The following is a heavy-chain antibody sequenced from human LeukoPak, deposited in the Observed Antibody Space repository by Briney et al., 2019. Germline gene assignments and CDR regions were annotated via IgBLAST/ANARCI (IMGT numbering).Heavy chain of an antibody. D-gene: IGHD6-19*01. V-gene: IGHV1-2*02. CDR2: INPNSGGT. Sequence: GASVKVSCKSSGYTFTGYYMHWVRQAPGQGLEWMGWINPNSGGTNYAQKFQGRVTMTRDTSISTAYMELSRLRSDDTAVYYCAGERAVAGYYYYMDVWGEGTTVTVSS. CDR3: AGERAVAGYYYYMDV. J-gene: IGHJ6*03. CDR1: GYTFTGYY.